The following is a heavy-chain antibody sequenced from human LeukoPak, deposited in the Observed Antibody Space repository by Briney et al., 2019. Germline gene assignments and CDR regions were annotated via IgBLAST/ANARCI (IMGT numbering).Heavy chain of an antibody. V-gene: IGHV5-51*01. CDR1: GFSLTSNW. Sequence: GESLKISCTGSGFSLTSNWIGWVRQMPGKGLEWMGIIYLGDPETRYSPSFQGQVTISADKSISTAYLQWSSLKASDTAMYYCARHPSYTRGWPLDYWGQGTLVTVSS. CDR3: ARHPSYTRGWPLDY. D-gene: IGHD6-19*01. CDR2: IYLGDPET. J-gene: IGHJ4*02.